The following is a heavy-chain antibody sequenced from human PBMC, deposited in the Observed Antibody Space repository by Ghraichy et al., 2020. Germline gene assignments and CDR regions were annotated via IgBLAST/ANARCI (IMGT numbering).Heavy chain of an antibody. V-gene: IGHV3-7*03. J-gene: IGHJ4*02. CDR2: INEDGSEK. CDR3: ARADMYSGDY. D-gene: IGHD1-26*01. CDR1: GFTFSSYW. Sequence: GGSLRLSCSASGFTFSSYWMSWVRLPPGKGREWVGNINEDGSEKYSGDSVRGRFTISRDNAKNSLYLQMNNLRVEDTAIYYCARADMYSGDYWGQGTLVTVSS.